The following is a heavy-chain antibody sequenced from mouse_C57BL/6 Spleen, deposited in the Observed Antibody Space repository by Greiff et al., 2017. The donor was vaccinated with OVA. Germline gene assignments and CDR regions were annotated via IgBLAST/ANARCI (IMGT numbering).Heavy chain of an antibody. CDR1: GYTFTSYW. CDR3: ARAGERGRDAMDY. D-gene: IGHD4-1*01. V-gene: IGHV1-69*01. CDR2: IDPADSYT. Sequence: QVQLKQPGAELVMPGASVKLSCKASGYTFTSYWMHWVKQRPGQGLEWIGEIDPADSYTNYNQKFKGKSTLTVDKSSSTAYMQLSSLTSEDSAVYYCARAGERGRDAMDYWGQGTSVTVSS. J-gene: IGHJ4*01.